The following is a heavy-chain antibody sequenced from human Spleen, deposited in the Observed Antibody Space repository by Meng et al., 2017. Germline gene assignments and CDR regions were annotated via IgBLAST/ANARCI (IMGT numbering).Heavy chain of an antibody. V-gene: IGHV3-74*01. CDR1: GSTFSSYW. CDR3: ARDVAGRGGY. J-gene: IGHJ4*02. Sequence: GESLKISCAASGSTFSSYWMHWVRQTPGKGLVWVSRINTDGTTTTYADSVKGRFTISRDNAKNTLYLQMNSLRSEDTAVYYCARDVAGRGGYWGQGTLVTVSS. CDR2: INTDGTTT. D-gene: IGHD1-26*01.